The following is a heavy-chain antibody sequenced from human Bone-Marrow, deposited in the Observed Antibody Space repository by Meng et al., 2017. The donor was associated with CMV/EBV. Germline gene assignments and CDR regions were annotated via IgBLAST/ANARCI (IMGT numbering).Heavy chain of an antibody. CDR2: ISSSSSYI. Sequence: GGSLRLSCAASGFTFSSYSMNWVRQAPGKGLEWVSSISSSSSYIYYADSVKGRFTISRDNAKNSLYLQMNSLRAEDTAVYYCARASVLMVIYYYGTDVWGQGTTVTVSS. V-gene: IGHV3-21*01. CDR1: GFTFSSYS. D-gene: IGHD2-8*01. CDR3: ARASVLMVIYYYGTDV. J-gene: IGHJ6*02.